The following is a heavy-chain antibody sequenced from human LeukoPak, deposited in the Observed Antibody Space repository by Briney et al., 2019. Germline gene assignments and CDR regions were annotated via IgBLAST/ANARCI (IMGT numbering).Heavy chain of an antibody. V-gene: IGHV3-43*02. CDR2: ISGDGGDT. CDR3: AKDMVRGVNDY. CDR1: GFTFDDYV. D-gene: IGHD3-10*01. Sequence: PGGSLRLSCVASGFTFDDYVMHWVRQPPGKGLEWVSLISGDGGDTYYADSVKGRFTISRDNSKNSLYLQMNSLRTDDTALYYCAKDMVRGVNDYWGQGTLVTVSS. J-gene: IGHJ4*02.